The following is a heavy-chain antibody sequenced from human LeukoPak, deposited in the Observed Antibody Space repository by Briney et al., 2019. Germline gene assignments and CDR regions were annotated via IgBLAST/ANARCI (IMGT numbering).Heavy chain of an antibody. D-gene: IGHD3-22*01. CDR2: ISYSGST. Sequence: QTLSLTCTVSGGSISSGDYYWSWIRQPPGKGLEWIGYISYSGSTYYSPSLKSRVTISVDTSKNQLSLKLTSVTAADTAVYYCARTLDSSGYYYDNWGQGTLVTVSS. J-gene: IGHJ4*02. V-gene: IGHV4-30-4*01. CDR1: GGSISSGDYY. CDR3: ARTLDSSGYYYDN.